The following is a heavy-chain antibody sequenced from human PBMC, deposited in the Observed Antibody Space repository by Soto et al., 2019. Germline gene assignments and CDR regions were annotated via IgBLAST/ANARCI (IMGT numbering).Heavy chain of an antibody. V-gene: IGHV4-34*01. CDR1: GGSFSGYY. CDR2: INHSGST. Sequence: SETLSLTCAVYGGSFSGYYWSWIRQPPGKGLEWIGEINHSGSTNYNPSLKSRVTISVDTSKNQFSLKLSSVTAADTAVYYCTRDGDGRMTTNPYYYYGMDAWGPGITVTVSS. J-gene: IGHJ6*02. D-gene: IGHD2-21*02. CDR3: TRDGDGRMTTNPYYYYGMDA.